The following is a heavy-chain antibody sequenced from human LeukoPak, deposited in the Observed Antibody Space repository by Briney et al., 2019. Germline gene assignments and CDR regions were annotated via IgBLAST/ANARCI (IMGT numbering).Heavy chain of an antibody. V-gene: IGHV3-9*01. J-gene: IGHJ6*02. D-gene: IGHD6-19*01. CDR3: AKDIGSGWYLRTQANYYYGMDV. CDR1: GFTFDDYA. Sequence: HPGGSLRLSCAASGFTFDDYAMHWVRQAPGKGLEWVSGISWNSGSIGYADSVKGRFTISRDNAKNSLYLQMNSLRAEDTALYYCAKDIGSGWYLRTQANYYYGMDVWGQGTTVTVSS. CDR2: ISWNSGSI.